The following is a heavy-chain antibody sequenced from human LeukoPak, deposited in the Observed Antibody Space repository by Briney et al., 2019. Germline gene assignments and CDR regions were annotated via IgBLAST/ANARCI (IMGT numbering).Heavy chain of an antibody. J-gene: IGHJ4*02. V-gene: IGHV3-23*01. D-gene: IGHD2-2*01. CDR2: ITPSGDKA. CDR3: ARVAGYCNSISNCYSDY. Sequence: PGGSLRLSCAASGFIFSNDVMDWVRQAPGKRLEWVSSITPSGDKAYYIDSVRGRFTMSRDNSKNSLYLQMNSLRAEDTAVYYCARVAGYCNSISNCYSDYWGQGTPVPVSS. CDR1: GFIFSNDV.